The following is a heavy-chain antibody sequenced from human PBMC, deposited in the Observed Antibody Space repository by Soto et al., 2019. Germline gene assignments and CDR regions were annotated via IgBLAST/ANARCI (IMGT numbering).Heavy chain of an antibody. CDR3: GRLEGLATISYYFDY. V-gene: IGHV4-39*01. J-gene: IGHJ4*02. CDR2: VYYSGST. D-gene: IGHD3-16*02. CDR1: GGSVSSSSYD. Sequence: SETLSLTCTVSGGSVSSSSYDWGWVRQPPGKVLEWIGSVYYSGSTEYNASLEGRVTRSFDKSNNQLSLKRVSLWSADTSVYYCGRLEGLATISYYFDYWGQGAMVTVSS.